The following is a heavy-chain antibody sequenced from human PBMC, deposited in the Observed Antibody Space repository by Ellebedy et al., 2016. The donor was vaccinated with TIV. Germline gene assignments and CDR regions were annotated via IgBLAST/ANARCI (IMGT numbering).Heavy chain of an antibody. J-gene: IGHJ5*02. CDR2: INVADANT. V-gene: IGHV1-3*01. CDR1: GYTFTTFA. Sequence: AASVKVSCKASGYTFTTFAIHWVRQAPGQSPEWMGWINVADANTKYSQKFQGRVTFTRDTSANTVYMHLSSLRSADSAVYYCARDPLGYCSGGSCTNNWFDPWGQGTLVTVSS. CDR3: ARDPLGYCSGGSCTNNWFDP. D-gene: IGHD2-15*01.